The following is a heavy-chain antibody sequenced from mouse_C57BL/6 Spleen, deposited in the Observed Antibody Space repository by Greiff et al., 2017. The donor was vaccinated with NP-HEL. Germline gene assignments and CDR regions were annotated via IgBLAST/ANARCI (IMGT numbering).Heavy chain of an antibody. V-gene: IGHV1-55*01. Sequence: QVQLQQPGAELVKPGASVKMSCKASGYTFTSYWITWVKQRPGQGLEWIGDIYPGSGSTNYNEKFKSKATLTVDTSSSTAYMQLSSLTSEDSAVYYCASSIADYDGVDYWGQSTTLTVSS. CDR2: IYPGSGST. J-gene: IGHJ2*01. CDR1: GYTFTSYW. D-gene: IGHD2-4*01. CDR3: ASSIADYDGVDY.